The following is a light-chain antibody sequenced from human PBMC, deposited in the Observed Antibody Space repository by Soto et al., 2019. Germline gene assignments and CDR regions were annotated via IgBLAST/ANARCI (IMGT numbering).Light chain of an antibody. CDR3: QVWDSSSGHYV. J-gene: IGLJ1*01. CDR1: NMGSKS. CDR2: GDR. V-gene: IGLV3-21*02. Sequence: SYELTQPPSVSVAPGQTARITCGGDNMGSKSVHWYQQKPRQAPVLVVYGDRDRPSGIPERFSGSNSGNTATLTISRVEAGDDADYYCQVWDSSSGHYVFGTGTKVTVL.